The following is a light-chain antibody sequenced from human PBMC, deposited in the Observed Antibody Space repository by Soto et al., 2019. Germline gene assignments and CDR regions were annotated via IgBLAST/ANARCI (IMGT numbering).Light chain of an antibody. CDR3: QQRSHWPPYT. V-gene: IGKV3-11*01. Sequence: EIVLTQSPATLSLSPGERATLSCRASQSVSSYLAWYQQKPGQAPRLLIYDASNRATCIPARFSGSGSGTDFTITISSIAPEDFAVYYCQQRSHWPPYTFGQGTKLEIK. CDR1: QSVSSY. J-gene: IGKJ2*01. CDR2: DAS.